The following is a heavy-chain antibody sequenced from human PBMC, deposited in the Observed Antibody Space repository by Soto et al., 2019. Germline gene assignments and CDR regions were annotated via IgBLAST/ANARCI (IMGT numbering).Heavy chain of an antibody. CDR1: GFPFSAYA. Sequence: DVQLVESGGGLEQPGGSKRLSCAASGFPFSAYAMNWVRQAPGKGLEWLSYISSGGNTMYYADSVKGRFIISRAKTKKSVYLQMNRLRAEDTAVYYCARDLVVPGVVIRGYGMDVWGQGTTVSVSS. J-gene: IGHJ6*02. V-gene: IGHV3-48*01. D-gene: IGHD3-10*01. CDR2: ISSGGNTM. CDR3: ARDLVVPGVVIRGYGMDV.